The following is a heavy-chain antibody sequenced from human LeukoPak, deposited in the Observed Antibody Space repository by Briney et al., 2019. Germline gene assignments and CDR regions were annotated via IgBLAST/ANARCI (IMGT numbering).Heavy chain of an antibody. J-gene: IGHJ4*02. CDR2: INAGNGNT. V-gene: IGHV1-3*01. Sequence: ASVKVSCKASGYTFTSYAMHRVRQAPGQRLEWMGWINAGNGNTKYSQKFQGRVTITRDTSASTAYMELSSLRSEDTAVYYCARDGYCSGGSCYYYFDYWGQGTLVTVSS. CDR1: GYTFTSYA. CDR3: ARDGYCSGGSCYYYFDY. D-gene: IGHD2-15*01.